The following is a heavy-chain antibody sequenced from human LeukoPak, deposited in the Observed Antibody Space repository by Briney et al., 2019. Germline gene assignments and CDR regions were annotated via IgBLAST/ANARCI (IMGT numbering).Heavy chain of an antibody. J-gene: IGHJ4*02. Sequence: GASVKVSCKASGGTFSSYAISWVRQAPGQGLEWMGGIIPIFGTANYAQKFQGRVTITADESTSTACMELSSLRSEDTAVYYCASEYYYDSSGYYEYFDYWGQGTLVTVSS. CDR1: GGTFSSYA. CDR2: IIPIFGTA. D-gene: IGHD3-22*01. V-gene: IGHV1-69*13. CDR3: ASEYYYDSSGYYEYFDY.